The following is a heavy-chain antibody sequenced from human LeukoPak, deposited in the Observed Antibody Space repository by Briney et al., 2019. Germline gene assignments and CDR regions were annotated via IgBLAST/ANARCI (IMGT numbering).Heavy chain of an antibody. Sequence: GGSLRLSCTASGLRFSDFWMHWVRQAPGKGLVWVSRIRGDGNDTNYADSVKGRFTISRDNAQNTLYLQTNSLRAEDTAVYYCASDRVLGSGSLDNWGQGTLVTVSS. J-gene: IGHJ4*02. D-gene: IGHD3-10*01. V-gene: IGHV3-74*01. CDR2: IRGDGNDT. CDR3: ASDRVLGSGSLDN. CDR1: GLRFSDFW.